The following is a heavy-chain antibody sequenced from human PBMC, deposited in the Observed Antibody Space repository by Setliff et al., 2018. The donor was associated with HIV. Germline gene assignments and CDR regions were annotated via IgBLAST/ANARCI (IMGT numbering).Heavy chain of an antibody. V-gene: IGHV3-30*02. J-gene: IGHJ3*02. CDR1: GFTFSYYG. Sequence: GESLKISCAASGFTFSYYGMHWVRQAPGKGLDWVAFIPYDGSNKYYADSVKGRFTISRDNSKNTLYLQMNSLRAEDTAAYFCAKDFGYRSGWYLASGTFDIWGQGTKVTVSS. CDR2: IPYDGSNK. CDR3: AKDFGYRSGWYLASGTFDI. D-gene: IGHD6-19*01.